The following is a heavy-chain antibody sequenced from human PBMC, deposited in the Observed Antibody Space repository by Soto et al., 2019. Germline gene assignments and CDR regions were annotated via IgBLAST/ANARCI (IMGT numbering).Heavy chain of an antibody. Sequence: QVQLVQSGAEVKKPGASVKVSCKASGYTFTSYDINWVRQATGQGLEWMGWMNPNSGNTGYAQKVQGRVTMTRNTSISPAYTELSILRSESTAVYYCASEKTPYGMGVWGQGTTVTVSS. J-gene: IGHJ6*02. CDR1: GYTFTSYD. CDR3: ASEKTPYGMGV. V-gene: IGHV1-8*01. CDR2: MNPNSGNT.